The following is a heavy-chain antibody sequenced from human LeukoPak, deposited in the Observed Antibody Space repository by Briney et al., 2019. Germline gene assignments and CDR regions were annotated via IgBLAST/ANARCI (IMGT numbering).Heavy chain of an antibody. D-gene: IGHD6-6*01. CDR1: GFIFNNYA. CDR3: ARQPIEYSSPSGNYYYYYMDV. CDR2: ISSTGGGT. V-gene: IGHV3-23*01. J-gene: IGHJ6*03. Sequence: PGGSLRLSCAASGFIFNNYAMSWARQAPGKGLEWVSRISSTGGGTYYADSVKGRFTISRDNSKNTLLLQMNSLRAEDAAVYYCARQPIEYSSPSGNYYYYYMDVWGKGTTVTVSS.